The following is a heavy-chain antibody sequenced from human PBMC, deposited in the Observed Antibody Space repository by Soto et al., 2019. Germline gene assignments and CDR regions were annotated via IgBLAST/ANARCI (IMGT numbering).Heavy chain of an antibody. Sequence: QVQLVESGGGVVQPGRSLRLSCAASGFTFSDYGRHWVRQAPGKGLEWVAMIWYDGSNENYADSVKGRFTISRDNAKSTLYLQMNSLRAEDTAVYYCARERRFLEWSVSYGMDVWGQGTTVTVSS. J-gene: IGHJ6*02. CDR1: GFTFSDYG. CDR2: IWYDGSNE. V-gene: IGHV3-33*01. D-gene: IGHD3-3*01. CDR3: ARERRFLEWSVSYGMDV.